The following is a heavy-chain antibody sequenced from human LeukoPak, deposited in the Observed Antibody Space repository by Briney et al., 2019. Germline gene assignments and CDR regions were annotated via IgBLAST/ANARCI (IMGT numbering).Heavy chain of an antibody. J-gene: IGHJ4*02. CDR3: AARIAAAGPYYFDY. V-gene: IGHV4-39*07. D-gene: IGHD6-13*01. CDR1: GGSISSSSSY. CDR2: IYYSGST. Sequence: SETLSLTCTVSGGSISSSSSYWGWIRQPPGKGLEWIGTIYYSGSTYYNPSLKSRVTISVDTSKNQFSLKLSSVTAADTAVYYCAARIAAAGPYYFDYWGQGTLVTVSS.